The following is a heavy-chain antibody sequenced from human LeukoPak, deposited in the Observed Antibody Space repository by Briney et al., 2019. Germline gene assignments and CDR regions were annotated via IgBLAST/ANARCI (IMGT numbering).Heavy chain of an antibody. CDR2: IRYDASND. V-gene: IGHV3-30*02. Sequence: GGSLRLSCAASGFTFSNYGMHWVRQAPGKGLEWLAYIRYDASNDYYADSVKGRFTISRDNAKNSLYLQMNSLRAEDTAVYYCARDVAAAGRRGYWGQGTLVTVSS. J-gene: IGHJ4*02. CDR1: GFTFSNYG. CDR3: ARDVAAAGRRGY. D-gene: IGHD6-13*01.